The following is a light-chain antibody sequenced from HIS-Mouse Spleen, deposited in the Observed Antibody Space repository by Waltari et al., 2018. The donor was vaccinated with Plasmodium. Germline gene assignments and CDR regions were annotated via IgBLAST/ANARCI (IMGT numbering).Light chain of an antibody. CDR3: QQYNNWSFT. CDR2: GAS. V-gene: IGKV3-15*01. CDR1: QSVTSN. J-gene: IGKJ3*01. Sequence: IVMTQSPAPLSVSPGERATLSCRASQSVTSNLAWYQQKPGQAPRRLIYGASTRATGNPATFSGSGSETEFTLTISSLQSEDFAVYYCQQYNNWSFTFGPGTKVDIK.